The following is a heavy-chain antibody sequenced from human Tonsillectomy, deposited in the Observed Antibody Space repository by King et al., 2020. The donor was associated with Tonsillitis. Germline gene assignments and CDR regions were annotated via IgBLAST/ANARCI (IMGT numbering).Heavy chain of an antibody. V-gene: IGHV3-30*18. CDR1: GFTFTNYG. CDR3: AKEVGYNY. J-gene: IGHJ4*02. Sequence: QLVQSGGGVVQPGRSLRLSCAASGFTFTNYGMHWVRQAPGRGPEWVAGISYDGSKTYYADSVKGRFTVSRDNAKNTLYLQIKSLRREDTAVYYCAKEVGYNYWGQGTLVTFSS. CDR2: ISYDGSKT. D-gene: IGHD5-18*01.